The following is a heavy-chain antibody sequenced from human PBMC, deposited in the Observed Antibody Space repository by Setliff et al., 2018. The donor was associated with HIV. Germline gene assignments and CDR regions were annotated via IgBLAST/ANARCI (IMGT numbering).Heavy chain of an antibody. Sequence: SETLSLTCTVSGGSISSSSYYWGWIRQPPGKGLEWIGSIYYSGSTYYNPSLKSRVTISVDTSKNQFSLKLSSVTAADTAVYYCASPGRRRGYCSSTSCYDEGLYYYYYMDVWGKGTTGTVSS. J-gene: IGHJ6*03. CDR2: IYYSGST. V-gene: IGHV4-39*01. D-gene: IGHD2-2*01. CDR1: GGSISSSSYY. CDR3: ASPGRRRGYCSSTSCYDEGLYYYYYMDV.